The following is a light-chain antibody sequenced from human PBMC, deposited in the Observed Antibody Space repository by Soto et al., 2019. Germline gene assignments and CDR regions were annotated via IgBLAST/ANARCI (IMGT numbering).Light chain of an antibody. CDR2: DAS. CDR3: QQRSNWPPFT. V-gene: IGKV3-11*01. CDR1: QSVSSY. J-gene: IGKJ5*01. Sequence: EIVLTQSPATLSLSPGERATLSCRASQSVSSYLAWYRQKPGQAPRLLIYDASNRATGIPARFSGSGSGTDFTLTISSLEPEDFAVYYCQQRSNWPPFTFGQGTRLEMK.